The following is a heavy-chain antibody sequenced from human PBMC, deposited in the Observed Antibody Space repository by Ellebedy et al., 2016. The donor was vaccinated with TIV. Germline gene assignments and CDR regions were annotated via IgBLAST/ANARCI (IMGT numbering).Heavy chain of an antibody. Sequence: GGSLRLSCAASGFTSSGMHWVRQAPGKGLEWVAFIRSDGTTKYYMDSVKGRFTISRDISKNTLDLQMDGLRAEDTGVYYCVKGAYPVPTVMAAWGQGTMVIVSS. CDR3: VKGAYPVPTVMAA. CDR1: GFTSSG. D-gene: IGHD3-16*01. V-gene: IGHV3-30*02. J-gene: IGHJ6*02. CDR2: IRSDGTTK.